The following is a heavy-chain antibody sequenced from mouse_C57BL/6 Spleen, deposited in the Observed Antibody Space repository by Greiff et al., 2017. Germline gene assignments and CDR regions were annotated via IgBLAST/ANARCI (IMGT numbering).Heavy chain of an antibody. Sequence: DVKLQESGPGLVKPSQSLSLTCSVTGYSITSGYYWNWIRQFPGNKLEWMGYISYDGSNNYNPSLKNRISITRDTSKNQFFLKLNSVTTEDTATYYCAREDYSKDFDYWGQGTTLTVSS. J-gene: IGHJ2*01. D-gene: IGHD2-5*01. CDR3: AREDYSKDFDY. V-gene: IGHV3-6*01. CDR1: GYSITSGYY. CDR2: ISYDGSN.